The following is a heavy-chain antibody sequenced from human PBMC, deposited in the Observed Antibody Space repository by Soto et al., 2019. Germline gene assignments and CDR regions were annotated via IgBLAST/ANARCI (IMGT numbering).Heavy chain of an antibody. D-gene: IGHD5-12*01. J-gene: IGHJ4*02. V-gene: IGHV1-69*12. CDR1: GGTFSTYA. Sequence: QVQLVQSGAEVKKPESSVKVSCKAPGGTFSTYAISWVRQAPGQGLEWMGGIRPMFGTANYAHRFKDRVTITADESTNTVDMELSSLRSEDTAGYFCASGIELWLRRINDGYSGWGQGTLVTVSS. CDR3: ASGIELWLRRINDGYSG. CDR2: IRPMFGTA.